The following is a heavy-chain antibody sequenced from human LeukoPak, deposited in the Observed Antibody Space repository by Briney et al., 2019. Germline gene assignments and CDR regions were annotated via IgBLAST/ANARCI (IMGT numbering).Heavy chain of an antibody. CDR3: ARDETNYYDSSGYYYSFDY. D-gene: IGHD3-22*01. J-gene: IGHJ4*02. Sequence: ASVKVSCKASGYTFTSYGISLVRQAPGQGLEWMGWISAYNGNTNYAQKLQGRVTMTTDTSTSTAYMELRSLRSDDTAVYYCARDETNYYDSSGYYYSFDYWGQRTLVTVSS. CDR1: GYTFTSYG. CDR2: ISAYNGNT. V-gene: IGHV1-18*01.